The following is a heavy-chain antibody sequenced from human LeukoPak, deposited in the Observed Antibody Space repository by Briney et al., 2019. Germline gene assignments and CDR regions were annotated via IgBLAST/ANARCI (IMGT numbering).Heavy chain of an antibody. Sequence: GASVKVSCKASGYTFSTYAIHWVRQAPGQRPEWMGWINAGNANTKYLEKFQGRITITRDTSASTGYMELSSLKSEDTAVYYCARQGGGPYSGSRLDYWGQGTLVTVSS. CDR1: GYTFSTYA. J-gene: IGHJ4*02. D-gene: IGHD1-26*01. CDR3: ARQGGGPYSGSRLDY. V-gene: IGHV1-3*01. CDR2: INAGNANT.